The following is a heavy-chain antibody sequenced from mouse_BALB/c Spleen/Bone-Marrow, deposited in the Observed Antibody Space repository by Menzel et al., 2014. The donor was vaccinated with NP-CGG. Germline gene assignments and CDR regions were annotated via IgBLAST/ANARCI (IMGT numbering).Heavy chain of an antibody. CDR1: GFTFSSYA. Sequence: EVQGVESGGGLVKPGGSLKLSCAASGFTFSSYAMSWVRQTPEKRLEWVATISSGGGYTYYPDSVKGRFTISRDNAKNTLYLQMSSLRSEDTAMYYCARSGVCGYYFGGQGTTLTVSS. CDR3: ARSGVCGYYF. J-gene: IGHJ2*01. D-gene: IGHD2-3*01. V-gene: IGHV5-9-3*01. CDR2: ISSGGGYT.